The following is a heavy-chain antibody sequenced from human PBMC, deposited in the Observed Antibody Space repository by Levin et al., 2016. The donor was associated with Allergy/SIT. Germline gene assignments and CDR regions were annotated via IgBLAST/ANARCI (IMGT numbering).Heavy chain of an antibody. CDR1: GFTFSLYS. J-gene: IGHJ4*02. CDR2: ISSSSRYI. Sequence: GESLKISCAASGFTFSLYSMNWVRQAPGKGLEWVASISSSSRYIYYADSVKGRFTISRDNAKNSLYLQMNSLRAEDTAVYYCARDIPGTAPPLAIFEYWGQGTLVTVSS. CDR3: ARDIPGTAPPLAIFEY. V-gene: IGHV3-21*01. D-gene: IGHD2-2*01.